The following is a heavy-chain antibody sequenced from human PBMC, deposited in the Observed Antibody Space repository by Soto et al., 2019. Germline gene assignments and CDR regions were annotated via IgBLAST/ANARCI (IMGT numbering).Heavy chain of an antibody. CDR3: ARQGRIAVAGTILNYFDY. CDR1: GGSISSYY. Sequence: QVQLQESGPGLVKPSETLSLTCTVSGGSISSYYWSWIRQPPGKGLEWIGYIYYSGSTNYNPSLKSRVTISVDTSKNQFSLNLSSVTAADTAVYYCARQGRIAVAGTILNYFDYWGQGTLVTVSS. D-gene: IGHD6-19*01. V-gene: IGHV4-59*01. J-gene: IGHJ4*02. CDR2: IYYSGST.